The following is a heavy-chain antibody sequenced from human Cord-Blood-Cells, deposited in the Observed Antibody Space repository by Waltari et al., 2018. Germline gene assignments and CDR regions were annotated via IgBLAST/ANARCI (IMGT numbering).Heavy chain of an antibody. CDR1: GYTFTSYD. CDR3: ASGGDYDILTGYYYYYMDV. V-gene: IGHV1-8*03. CDR2: INHKWRNK. D-gene: IGHD3-9*01. Sequence: QGQLVQSGAEVKKPGASVKVSCKASGYTFTSYDINWVRQATGEGLGWMGWINHKWRNKSYADKCQAKVTLTRHPFISTANEEPSSLRYEDTAGYYCASGGDYDILTGYYYYYMDVWGKGTTVTVSS. J-gene: IGHJ6*03.